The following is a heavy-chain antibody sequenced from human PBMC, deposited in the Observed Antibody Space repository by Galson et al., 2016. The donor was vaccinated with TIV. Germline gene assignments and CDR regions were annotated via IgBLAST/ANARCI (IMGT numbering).Heavy chain of an antibody. J-gene: IGHJ4*01. V-gene: IGHV3-23*01. CDR1: GFDFSNHA. CDR3: AKDRTPGSSAWYFDY. D-gene: IGHD6-19*01. CDR2: IRGGGGGR. Sequence: SLRLSCAASGFDFSNHAMSWVRQAPGEGLQWVSSIRGGGGGRYYADSVKGRFTISRDISKKTLYLDMDSLRADDTALYYCAKDRTPGSSAWYFDYWGHGTTVIVSS.